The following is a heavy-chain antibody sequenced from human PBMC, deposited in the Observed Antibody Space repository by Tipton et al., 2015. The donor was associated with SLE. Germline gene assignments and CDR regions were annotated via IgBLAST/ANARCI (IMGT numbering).Heavy chain of an antibody. CDR2: IYYSGST. J-gene: IGHJ3*02. D-gene: IGHD5-18*01. CDR1: GSSISSHY. V-gene: IGHV4-59*11. Sequence: TLSLTCTVSGSSISSHYWNWIRQPPGKGLEWIGYIYYSGSTNYNPSLKSRVTISVDTSKNQFSLKLSSVTAADTAVYYCAKSWIQLWLHAFDIWGQGTMVTGSS. CDR3: AKSWIQLWLHAFDI.